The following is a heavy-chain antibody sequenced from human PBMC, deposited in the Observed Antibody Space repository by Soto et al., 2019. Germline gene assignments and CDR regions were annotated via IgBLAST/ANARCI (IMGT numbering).Heavy chain of an antibody. J-gene: IGHJ6*02. CDR3: ARDSEEGQLSLRRYYYGMDV. V-gene: IGHV3-21*01. Sequence: PGGSLRLSCAASGFTFSSYSMNWVRQAPGKGLEWVSSISSSSSYIYYADSVKGRFTISRDNAKNSLYLQMNSLRAEDTAVYYCARDSEEGQLSLRRYYYGMDVRGQGPTVAVPS. D-gene: IGHD3-16*02. CDR1: GFTFSSYS. CDR2: ISSSSSYI.